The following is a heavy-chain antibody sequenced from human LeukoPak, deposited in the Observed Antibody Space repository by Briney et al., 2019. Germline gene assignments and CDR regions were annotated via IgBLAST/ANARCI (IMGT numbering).Heavy chain of an antibody. CDR3: ARTHYGGNSLVY. CDR2: INPSGGST. J-gene: IGHJ4*02. CDR1: GYTFTSYY. D-gene: IGHD4-23*01. V-gene: IGHV1-46*01. Sequence: ASVKVSCKASGYTFTSYYMHWVRQAPGQGLEWMGIINPSGGSTSYAQKFQGRVTMTRNTSISTAYMELSSLRSEDTAVYYCARTHYGGNSLVYWGQGTLVTVSS.